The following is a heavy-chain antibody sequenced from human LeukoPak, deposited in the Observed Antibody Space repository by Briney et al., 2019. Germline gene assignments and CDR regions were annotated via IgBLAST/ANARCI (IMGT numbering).Heavy chain of an antibody. CDR3: AKGQMATILGFDS. J-gene: IGHJ4*02. D-gene: IGHD5-24*01. Sequence: GGSLRLSCAASGFMFSNYAMSWVRQAPGRGLEWVSAVKTSAGDTYYADSVRGRFTISRDNSKSTVYLHMNSLRAEDSALCYCAKGQMATILGFDSWGQGALVTVSS. CDR1: GFMFSNYA. CDR2: VKTSAGDT. V-gene: IGHV3-23*01.